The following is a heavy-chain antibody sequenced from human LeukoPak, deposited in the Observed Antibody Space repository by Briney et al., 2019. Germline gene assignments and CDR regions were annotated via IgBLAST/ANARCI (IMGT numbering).Heavy chain of an antibody. Sequence: GGSLRLSCAASGFTVSSNYMSWVRQAPGKGLEWVSVIYSGGSTYYADSVKGRFTISRDNSKNTLYLQMNSLRAEDTAVYYCAKDSLLYRGFVWGQGTLVTVSS. J-gene: IGHJ4*02. D-gene: IGHD2-2*02. CDR2: IYSGGST. CDR3: AKDSLLYRGFV. V-gene: IGHV3-53*01. CDR1: GFTVSSNY.